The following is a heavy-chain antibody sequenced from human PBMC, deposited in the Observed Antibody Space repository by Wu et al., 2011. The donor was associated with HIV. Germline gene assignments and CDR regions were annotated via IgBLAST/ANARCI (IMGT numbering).Heavy chain of an antibody. V-gene: IGHV1-18*01. Sequence: QVQLVQSGDEVEKPGASVKVSCKASGKGFPTSIVTWVRQAPGQGLEWLGWINGYNGNSRYRQNFQDRVSMSTDSATTTAYMELRSLRSDDTAVYYCASVRCHVDHCYFPLLGTAFDIWGQGTMVTVSS. CDR3: ASVRCHVDHCYFPLLGTAFDI. CDR1: GKGFPTSI. D-gene: IGHD2-15*01. CDR2: INGYNGNS. J-gene: IGHJ3*02.